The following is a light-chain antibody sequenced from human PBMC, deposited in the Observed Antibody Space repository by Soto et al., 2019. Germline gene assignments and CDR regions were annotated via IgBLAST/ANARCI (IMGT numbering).Light chain of an antibody. Sequence: EVVLTQSPGTVSLSPGERATLSCRASQSVHNNYLAWYQQKAGQAPRLLIYAASSSATGIPDRFSGSGSGTDFTLSISRLEPEDWAVYDCQQDGNSITWTFGQGTNVEIK. V-gene: IGKV3-20*01. CDR2: AAS. J-gene: IGKJ1*01. CDR1: QSVHNNY. CDR3: QQDGNSITWT.